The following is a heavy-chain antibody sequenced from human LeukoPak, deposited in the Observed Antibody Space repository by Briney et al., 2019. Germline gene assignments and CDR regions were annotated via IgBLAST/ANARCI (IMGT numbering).Heavy chain of an antibody. CDR3: ARRSGAPMAHPNWFEP. CDR2: IFYSGST. Sequence: SETLSLTCTVSGGSISNSNYYWGWIRQAPGKGLEWIGSIFYSGSTYHNSSLKSRVTISADTSKNQFSLKLNSVTAADTAVYYCARRSGAPMAHPNWFEPWGQGTLVTVFS. CDR1: GGSISNSNYY. J-gene: IGHJ5*02. D-gene: IGHD1-26*01. V-gene: IGHV4-39*01.